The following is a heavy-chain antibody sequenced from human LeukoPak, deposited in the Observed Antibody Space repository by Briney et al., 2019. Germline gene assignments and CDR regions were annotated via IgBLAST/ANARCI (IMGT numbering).Heavy chain of an antibody. J-gene: IGHJ4*02. V-gene: IGHV3-23*01. CDR3: AKFLPTHIVVANYYFDY. CDR2: ISGSGGST. CDR1: GFTFSSYA. Sequence: GGSLRLSCAASGFTFSSYAMSWVRQAPGKGLEWVTAISGSGGSTYYADSVKGRFTISRDNSKNTLYLQMNSLRAEDTAVYYCAKFLPTHIVVANYYFDYWGQGTLVTVSS. D-gene: IGHD2-21*01.